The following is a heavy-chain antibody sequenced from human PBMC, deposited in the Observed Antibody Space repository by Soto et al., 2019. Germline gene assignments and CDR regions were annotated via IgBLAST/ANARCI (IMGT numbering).Heavy chain of an antibody. V-gene: IGHV3-15*07. CDR3: TTGVSTAGHDGY. D-gene: IGHD6-13*01. J-gene: IGHJ4*02. Sequence: EVQLVESGGTLVKPGGSLRLSCAASGFTFNRAWVNWVRQAPGKGLEWVGLIRSKKDGETTDYGAPVKGRFTISRDDSRNTLYLQMNALKTEDTAVYYCTTGVSTAGHDGYWGQGTLVTVSS. CDR1: GFTFNRAW. CDR2: IRSKKDGETT.